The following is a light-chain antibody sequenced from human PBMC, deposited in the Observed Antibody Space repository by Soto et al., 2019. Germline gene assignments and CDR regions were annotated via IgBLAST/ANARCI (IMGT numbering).Light chain of an antibody. Sequence: EVVMTQSPATLSVSPGERATLSCRASESVSRNLAWYQQKPGQAPRLLIYDASTRATGIPDRFSGGGSGTDFTLTISSLQPEDFATYYCQQSYSTPITFGQGTRLEIK. CDR1: ESVSRN. CDR3: QQSYSTPIT. V-gene: IGKV3-15*01. CDR2: DAS. J-gene: IGKJ5*01.